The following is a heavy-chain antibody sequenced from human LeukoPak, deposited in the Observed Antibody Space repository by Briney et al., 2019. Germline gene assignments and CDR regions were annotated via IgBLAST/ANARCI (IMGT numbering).Heavy chain of an antibody. CDR1: GYTFTSYG. D-gene: IGHD6-13*01. CDR3: ARDVRVKQQLTIRGSDYFYYMDV. CDR2: ISAYNGNT. J-gene: IGHJ6*03. Sequence: ASVKVSCKASGYTFTSYGISWVRQAPGQGLEWMGWISAYNGNTNYAQKLQGRVTMTTDTSTSTAYIELRSLRSDDTAVYYCARDVRVKQQLTIRGSDYFYYMDVWGNGTTVIVSS. V-gene: IGHV1-18*01.